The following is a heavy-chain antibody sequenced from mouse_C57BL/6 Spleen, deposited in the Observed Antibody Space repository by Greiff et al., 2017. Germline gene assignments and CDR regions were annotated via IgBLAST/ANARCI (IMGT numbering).Heavy chain of an antibody. Sequence: VQLQQSGAELVMPGASVKLSCKASGYTFTSYWMHWVKQRPGQGLEWIGEIDPSDSYTNYNQKFKGKSTLTVDKSSSTAYMQLSSLTSEDSAVYYCARGKKGFAYWGQGTLVTVSA. V-gene: IGHV1-69*01. J-gene: IGHJ3*01. CDR2: IDPSDSYT. CDR1: GYTFTSYW. CDR3: ARGKKGFAY.